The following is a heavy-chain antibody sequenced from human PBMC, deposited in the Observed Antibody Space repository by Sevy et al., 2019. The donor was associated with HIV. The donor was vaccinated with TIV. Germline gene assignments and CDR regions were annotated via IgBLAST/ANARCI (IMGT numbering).Heavy chain of an antibody. J-gene: IGHJ4*02. Sequence: GSLRLSCAASGFTFSSYWMHWVRQAPGKGLVWVSRINSDGSSTSYADSVKGRLTISRDNAKNTLYLQMNSLRAEDTAVYYCASSKGDYYYGSGSLHADYWGQGTLVTVSS. CDR3: ASSKGDYYYGSGSLHADY. CDR1: GFTFSSYW. CDR2: INSDGSST. V-gene: IGHV3-74*01. D-gene: IGHD3-10*01.